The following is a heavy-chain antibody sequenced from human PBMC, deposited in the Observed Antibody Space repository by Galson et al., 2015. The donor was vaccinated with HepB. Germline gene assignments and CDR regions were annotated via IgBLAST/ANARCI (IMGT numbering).Heavy chain of an antibody. D-gene: IGHD2-15*01. CDR2: GST. CDR3: AREVCSGGSCYYPD. J-gene: IGHJ4*02. Sequence: GSTNHNPTLRSRVTISLDTSKRQFSLKLNSVTAADTATYYCAREVCSGGSCYYPDWGQGILVTVSS. V-gene: IGHV4-59*01.